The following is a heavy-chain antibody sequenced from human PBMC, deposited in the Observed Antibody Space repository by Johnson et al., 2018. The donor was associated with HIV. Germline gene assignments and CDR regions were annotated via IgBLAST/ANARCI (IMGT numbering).Heavy chain of an antibody. Sequence: QVQLVESGGGVVQPGGSLRLSCAASGFTFSSYGMHWVRQSPGKGLEWVAFIRYDGSNKYYGDSVKGRFTTFRDNSKNTLYLQMNSLRAEDTAVYYCSKDSGSYYPDAFDIWGQGTMVTVSS. CDR3: SKDSGSYYPDAFDI. V-gene: IGHV3-30*02. CDR2: IRYDGSNK. CDR1: GFTFSSYG. D-gene: IGHD1-26*01. J-gene: IGHJ3*02.